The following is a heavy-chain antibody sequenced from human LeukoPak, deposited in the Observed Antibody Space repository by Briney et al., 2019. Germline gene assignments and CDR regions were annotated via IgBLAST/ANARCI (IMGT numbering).Heavy chain of an antibody. CDR2: IKQDGSEK. CDR3: AELGITMIGGV. CDR1: GFTFSSYW. J-gene: IGHJ6*04. V-gene: IGHV3-7*01. D-gene: IGHD3-10*02. Sequence: PGGSLRLSCAASGFTFSSYWMSWVRQAPGKGLEWVANIKQDGSEKYYVDSVKGRFTISRDNAKNSLYLQMNSLRAEDTTVYYCAELGITMIGGVWGKGTTVTISS.